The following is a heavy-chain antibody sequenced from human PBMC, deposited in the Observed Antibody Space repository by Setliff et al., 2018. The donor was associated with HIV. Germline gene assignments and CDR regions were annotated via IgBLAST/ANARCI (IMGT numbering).Heavy chain of an antibody. CDR3: ARHSPSDY. V-gene: IGHV4-4*09. J-gene: IGHJ4*02. Sequence: SETLSLTCTVSGGSISSYYWSWIRQPPGKGLEWIGYIYTSGSTNYNPSLQSRVTMSIDTSKNQFSLRLTSVTAADTAVYYCARHSPSDYWGQGTLVTVS. CDR1: GGSISSYY. CDR2: IYTSGST.